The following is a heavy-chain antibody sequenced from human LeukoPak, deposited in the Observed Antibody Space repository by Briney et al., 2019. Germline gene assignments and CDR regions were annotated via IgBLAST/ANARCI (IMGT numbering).Heavy chain of an antibody. CDR1: GLTFSSYA. J-gene: IGHJ4*02. D-gene: IGHD5-12*01. V-gene: IGHV3-21*01. CDR3: ARDRVGVSAYDSLFDY. Sequence: GGSLRLSCAVSGLTFSSYAMSWVRQAPGKGLEWVSSISTSSSYIYCADSLKGRFTISRDNAKNSLYLQMNSLRAEDTAVYYCARDRVGVSAYDSLFDYWGQGTLVTVSS. CDR2: ISTSSSYI.